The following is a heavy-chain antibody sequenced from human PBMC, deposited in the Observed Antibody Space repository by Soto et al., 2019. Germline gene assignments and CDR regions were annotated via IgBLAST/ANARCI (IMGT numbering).Heavy chain of an antibody. CDR1: GYTFTSYY. CDR3: ARESTVTTSSYFDY. J-gene: IGHJ4*02. D-gene: IGHD4-17*01. V-gene: IGHV1-46*03. Sequence: ASVKVSCKASGYTFTSYYMHWVRQAPGQGLEWMGIINPSGGSTSYAQKFQGRVTMTRETSTSTVYMDLSRLRSEDTAVYYCARESTVTTSSYFDYWGQGTLVTVSS. CDR2: INPSGGST.